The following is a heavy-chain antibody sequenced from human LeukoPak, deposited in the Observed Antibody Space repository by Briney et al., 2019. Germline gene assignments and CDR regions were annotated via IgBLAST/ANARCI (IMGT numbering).Heavy chain of an antibody. J-gene: IGHJ3*02. CDR1: GDSISSGDYY. CDR3: ARGGPSIFGVVTRQAFDI. Sequence: PSETLSLTCTVSGDSISSGDYYWSWIRQPAGKGLEWIGRISSSGSTNYNPSLKSRVTISVDTSKNQFSLKLSSVTAADTAVYYCARGGPSIFGVVTRQAFDIWGQGTMVTVSS. V-gene: IGHV4-61*02. D-gene: IGHD3-3*01. CDR2: ISSSGST.